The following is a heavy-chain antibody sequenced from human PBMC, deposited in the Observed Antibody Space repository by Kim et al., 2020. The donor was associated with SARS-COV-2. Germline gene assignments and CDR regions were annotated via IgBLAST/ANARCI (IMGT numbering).Heavy chain of an antibody. CDR2: GNP. Sequence: GNPTYAQGFTGRFVFSLDPSVSTAYLQISSLKAEDTAVYYCARINWNPDYWGQGTLVTVSS. CDR3: ARINWNPDY. V-gene: IGHV7-4-1*02. D-gene: IGHD1-1*01. J-gene: IGHJ4*02.